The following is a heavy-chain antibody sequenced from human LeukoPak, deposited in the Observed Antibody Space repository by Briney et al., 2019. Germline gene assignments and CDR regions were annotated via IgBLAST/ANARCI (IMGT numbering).Heavy chain of an antibody. Sequence: GGSLRLSCAASGFTFSNYWMHWARQAPGKGLVWVSRINSDGSSTNYADSVKGRFTISRDNAKSTLYLQMNSLRAEDTAVYYCARLREIPVFGVVTKSTSYFDYWGQGTLVTVSS. J-gene: IGHJ4*02. CDR3: ARLREIPVFGVVTKSTSYFDY. CDR2: INSDGSST. D-gene: IGHD3-3*01. CDR1: GFTFSNYW. V-gene: IGHV3-74*01.